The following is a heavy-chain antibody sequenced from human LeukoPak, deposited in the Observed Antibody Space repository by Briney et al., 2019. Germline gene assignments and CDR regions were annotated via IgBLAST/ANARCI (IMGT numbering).Heavy chain of an antibody. CDR2: INPNSGGT. CDR3: AREGSGWLDDAFDI. D-gene: IGHD6-19*01. CDR1: GYTFTSYY. Sequence: ASVKVSCKASGYTFTSYYMHWVRQAPGQGLEWMGWINPNSGGTKYAQKFQGRVTMTRDTSISTAYMEMRRLRSDDTAVYYCAREGSGWLDDAFDIWGQGTMVTVSS. V-gene: IGHV1-2*02. J-gene: IGHJ3*02.